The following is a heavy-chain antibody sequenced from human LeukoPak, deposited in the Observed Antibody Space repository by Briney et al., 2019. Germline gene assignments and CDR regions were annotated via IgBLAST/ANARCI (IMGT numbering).Heavy chain of an antibody. D-gene: IGHD4-17*01. Sequence: PGGTLRLSCAASGFTFSSYGMSWVRQAPGKGLEWVSAISGSGGSTYYADSVKGRFTISRDSSKNTLYLQMNSLRAEDTAVYYCAKESTTVTHAEYFQHWGQGTLVTVSS. CDR1: GFTFSSYG. J-gene: IGHJ1*01. CDR3: AKESTTVTHAEYFQH. V-gene: IGHV3-23*01. CDR2: ISGSGGST.